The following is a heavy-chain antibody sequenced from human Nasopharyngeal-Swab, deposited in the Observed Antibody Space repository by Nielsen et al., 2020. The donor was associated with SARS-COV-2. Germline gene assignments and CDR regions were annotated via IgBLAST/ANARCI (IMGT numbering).Heavy chain of an antibody. CDR3: ARFSGYYYYMDV. V-gene: IGHV4-30-4*08. J-gene: IGHJ6*03. CDR1: GGFISSGGYY. Sequence: SETLSLTCTVSGGFISSGGYYWSWIRQPPGKGREWSGYIYYSGSTYYNPSLKSRVTITVDTSKNQFSLKLSSVTAADTAVYYCARFSGYYYYMDVCGNGTTVTVSS. D-gene: IGHD3-3*02. CDR2: IYYSGST.